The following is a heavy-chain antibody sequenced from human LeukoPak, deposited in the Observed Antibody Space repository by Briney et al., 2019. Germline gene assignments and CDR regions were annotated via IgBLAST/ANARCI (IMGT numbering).Heavy chain of an antibody. CDR2: IYYSGST. J-gene: IGHJ4*02. CDR1: GGSISSSSYY. D-gene: IGHD1-26*01. V-gene: IGHV4-39*07. Sequence: SETLSLTCTVSGGSISSSSYYWGWIRQPPGKGLEWIGSIYYSGSTYYNPSLKSRVTISVDTSKNQFSLKLSSVTAADTAVYYCAREGGSKRDYWGQGTLVTVSS. CDR3: AREGGSKRDY.